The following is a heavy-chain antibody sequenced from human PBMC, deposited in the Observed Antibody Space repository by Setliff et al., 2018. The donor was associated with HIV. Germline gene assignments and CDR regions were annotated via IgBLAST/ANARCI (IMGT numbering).Heavy chain of an antibody. V-gene: IGHV1-2*06. CDR2: INSNNGGT. D-gene: IGHD3-22*01. Sequence: ASVKVSCKTSEYSFTDYYIHWVRQAPGQGLEWMGRINSNNGGTKYAQNFQGRVTMTRDTSITTAYMELSSLISDDTAVYYCAREERYYDGKGALDYWGQGMLVTVSS. CDR1: EYSFTDYY. CDR3: AREERYYDGKGALDY. J-gene: IGHJ4*02.